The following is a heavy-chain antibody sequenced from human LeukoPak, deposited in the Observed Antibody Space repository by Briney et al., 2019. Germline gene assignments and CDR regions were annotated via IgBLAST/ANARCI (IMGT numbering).Heavy chain of an antibody. Sequence: SETLSLTCTVSGGSISSGDYYWSWIRQPPGKGLEWIGYIYYSGSTYYNPSLKSRVTISVDTSKNQFSLKLSSVTAADTAVYYCARGRRVRGVPYYYMDVWGKGTTVTVSS. V-gene: IGHV4-30-4*08. CDR3: ARGRRVRGVPYYYMDV. CDR2: IYYSGST. D-gene: IGHD3-10*01. J-gene: IGHJ6*03. CDR1: GGSISSGDYY.